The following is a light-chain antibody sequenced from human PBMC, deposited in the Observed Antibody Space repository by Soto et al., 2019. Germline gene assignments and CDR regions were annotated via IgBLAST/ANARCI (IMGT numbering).Light chain of an antibody. CDR1: QSVSSN. CDR3: RQYIT. CDR2: GAS. V-gene: IGKV3-15*01. Sequence: EIVMTQSPATLSVSPGERATLSCRASQSVSSNLAWYQQKPGQAPRLLIYGASTRATGIPARFSGSGSGTEFTLTISSLQSEDFAVYYCRQYITFGQGTRLEMK. J-gene: IGKJ5*01.